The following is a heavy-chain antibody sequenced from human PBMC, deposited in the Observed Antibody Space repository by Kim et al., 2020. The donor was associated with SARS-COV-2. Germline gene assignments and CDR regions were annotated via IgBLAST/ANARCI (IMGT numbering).Heavy chain of an antibody. J-gene: IGHJ4*02. CDR2: IRSKRYGETT. D-gene: IGHD3-22*01. CDR3: TSGPYYYDRAAYYHDF. Sequence: GGSLRLSCTTSGLNFGDYAMSWFRQAPGKGLEWVAIIRSKRYGETTEYAASVKGRFTISRDDSKRIAYLQINGLKTEDTAVYYCTSGPYYYDRAAYYHDFWGQGNLVTLSS. CDR1: GLNFGDYA. V-gene: IGHV3-49*03.